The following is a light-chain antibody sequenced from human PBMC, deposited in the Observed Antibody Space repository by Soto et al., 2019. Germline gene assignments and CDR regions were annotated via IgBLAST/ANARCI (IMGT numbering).Light chain of an antibody. Sequence: QSALTQPASVSGSPGQSITISCTGTSSDVGGYNYVSWYQQHPAKAPKLMIYEVSNRPSGVSNRFSGSKSGNTASLTISGLQAEDEADYYCNSYTSSSTLYVFGTGTKVTVL. CDR3: NSYTSSSTLYV. CDR2: EVS. V-gene: IGLV2-14*01. CDR1: SSDVGGYNY. J-gene: IGLJ1*01.